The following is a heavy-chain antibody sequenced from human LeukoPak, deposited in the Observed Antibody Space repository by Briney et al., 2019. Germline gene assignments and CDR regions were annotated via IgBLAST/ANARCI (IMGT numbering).Heavy chain of an antibody. D-gene: IGHD2-15*01. CDR2: IHYSGST. V-gene: IGHV4-39*01. Sequence: AWDPRSLPCTLPGGSLSSRSYYWGWLRPPPGKGLARFGSIHYSGSTYYNPPLKSRPTLSVDTSKNQFSLKLSSVTAADTAVYSCARLYCSGGNCYGAFDFWGQGTMVTVSS. J-gene: IGHJ3*01. CDR1: GGSLSSRSYY. CDR3: ARLYCSGGNCYGAFDF.